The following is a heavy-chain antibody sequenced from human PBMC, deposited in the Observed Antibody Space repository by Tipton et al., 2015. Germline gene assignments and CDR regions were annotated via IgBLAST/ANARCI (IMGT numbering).Heavy chain of an antibody. V-gene: IGHV4-61*01. CDR2: IYYSGST. D-gene: IGHD4-23*01. Sequence: GLVKPSETLSLTCTVSGGSVSSGSYYWSWIRQPPGKGLEWIGYIYYSGSTKYSPSLKSRVTISVDTSKTQFSLKMSSVTASDTAVYYCARARGRHGGLFDSWGQGILVTVSS. CDR1: GGSVSSGSYY. J-gene: IGHJ4*02. CDR3: ARARGRHGGLFDS.